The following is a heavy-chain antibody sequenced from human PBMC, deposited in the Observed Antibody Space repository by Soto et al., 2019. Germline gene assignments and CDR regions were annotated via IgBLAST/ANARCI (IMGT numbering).Heavy chain of an antibody. Sequence: QVPLQQWGAGLLKPSETLSLTCAVYGGSFSGYYWSWIRQPPGKGLEWIGDINHSGSTNYNPSLKSRVTISVDTSKNQFSLKLSSVTAADTAVYYWARGGIAAAGRDDAFDIWGQGTMVTVSS. CDR2: INHSGST. CDR3: ARGGIAAAGRDDAFDI. CDR1: GGSFSGYY. D-gene: IGHD6-13*01. V-gene: IGHV4-34*01. J-gene: IGHJ3*02.